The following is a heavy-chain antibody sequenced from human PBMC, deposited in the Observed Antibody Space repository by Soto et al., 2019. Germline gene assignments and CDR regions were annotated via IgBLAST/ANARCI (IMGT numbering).Heavy chain of an antibody. V-gene: IGHV3-74*01. CDR2: ISGDGGRT. Sequence: EVQLVESGGDLVQPGGSLRLSCAASAFTFSDYYMHWVRQGPGKGPVWFSAISGDGGRTYYAGSVRGRFTISRDNAKSTVYLQMNSLRADDTAVYYCVRDFMTMAGIQWGQGTLVTVSS. CDR1: AFTFSDYY. J-gene: IGHJ4*02. CDR3: VRDFMTMAGIQ. D-gene: IGHD6-19*01.